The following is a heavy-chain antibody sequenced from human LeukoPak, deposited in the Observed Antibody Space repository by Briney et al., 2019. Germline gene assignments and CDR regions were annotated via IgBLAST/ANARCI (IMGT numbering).Heavy chain of an antibody. Sequence: ASVKVSCKASGYTFISHFIHWVRQAPGQGLEWMGIIKPSSGSTSYAQMFQGRVTMTRDTSTSTVYMGLSSLRSEDTAVYYCARVQEVSRQYYYYGVDIWGQGTTVTVSS. CDR3: ARVQEVSRQYYYYGVDI. J-gene: IGHJ6*02. CDR2: IKPSSGST. CDR1: GYTFISHF. V-gene: IGHV1-46*01.